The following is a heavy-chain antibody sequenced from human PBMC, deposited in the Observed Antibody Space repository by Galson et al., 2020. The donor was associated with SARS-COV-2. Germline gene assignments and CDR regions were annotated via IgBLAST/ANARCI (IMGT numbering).Heavy chain of an antibody. CDR2: IYSDGNT. CDR3: ARDPFSGGYYDVDP. CDR1: GFTVSTNY. D-gene: IGHD1-26*01. Sequence: GGSLRLSCAASGFTVSTNYMNWVRQAPGKGLEWVSIIYSDGNTYYADSVKGRFTISRDNSKNTLYLQMNSLTVEDTAVYYCARDPFSGGYYDVDPWGQGTLVTVSS. J-gene: IGHJ5*02. V-gene: IGHV3-53*01.